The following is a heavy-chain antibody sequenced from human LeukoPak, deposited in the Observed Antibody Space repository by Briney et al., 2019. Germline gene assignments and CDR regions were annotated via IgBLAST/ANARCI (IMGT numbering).Heavy chain of an antibody. D-gene: IGHD3-3*01. Sequence: ASVKVSCKASGGTFSSDLINWVRQAPGQGLEWMGWISAYNGNTNYAQKLQGRVTMTTDTSTSTAYMELRSLRSDDTAVYYCASMPLAYYDFWSGYPNYAFDICGQGTMVTVSS. J-gene: IGHJ3*02. CDR2: ISAYNGNT. CDR1: GGTFSSDL. CDR3: ASMPLAYYDFWSGYPNYAFDI. V-gene: IGHV1-18*01.